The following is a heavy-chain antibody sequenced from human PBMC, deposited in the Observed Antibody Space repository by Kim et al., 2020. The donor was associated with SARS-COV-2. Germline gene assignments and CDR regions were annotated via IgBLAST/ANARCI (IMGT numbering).Heavy chain of an antibody. J-gene: IGHJ1*01. V-gene: IGHV3-74*01. CDR3: ARGIYSFPV. D-gene: IGHD5-12*01. Sequence: GSTTTYADSVKGRFTISRDNAKNTLYLQMNSLRAEDTAVYYCARGIYSFPVWGQGTLVTVSS. CDR2: GSTT.